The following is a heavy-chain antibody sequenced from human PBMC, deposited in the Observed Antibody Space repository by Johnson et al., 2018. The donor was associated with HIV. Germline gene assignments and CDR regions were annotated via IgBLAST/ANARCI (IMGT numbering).Heavy chain of an antibody. CDR3: ARDQWMAGDAFDI. V-gene: IGHV3-23*04. J-gene: IGHJ3*02. CDR1: GFTFSSYA. CDR2: ISGSGGST. Sequence: VQLVESGGGVVRPGGSLRLSCAASGFTFSSYAMSWVRQAPGKGLEWVSAISGSGGSTYYAASVKGRFTISRDNSKNTLYLQMNSLRAEDTAVYYCARDQWMAGDAFDIWGQGTVVTVSS. D-gene: IGHD5-24*01.